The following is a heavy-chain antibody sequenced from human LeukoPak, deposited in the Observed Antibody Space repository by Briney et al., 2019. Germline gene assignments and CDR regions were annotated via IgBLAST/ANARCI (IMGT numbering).Heavy chain of an antibody. J-gene: IGHJ3*02. CDR1: GGTSSSYA. V-gene: IGHV1-69*13. Sequence: SVKVSCKASGGTSSSYAISWVRQAPGQGLEWMGGIIPIFGTANYAQKFQGRVTITADESTSTAYMELSSLRSEDTAVYYCARDGSSSRHDAFDIWGQGTTVTVSS. CDR3: ARDGSSSRHDAFDI. CDR2: IIPIFGTA. D-gene: IGHD6-13*01.